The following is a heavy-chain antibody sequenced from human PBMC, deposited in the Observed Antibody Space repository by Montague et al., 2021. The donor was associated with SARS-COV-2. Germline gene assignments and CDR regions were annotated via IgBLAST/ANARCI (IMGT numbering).Heavy chain of an antibody. Sequence: SLRLSCAASGFTFRNYAMIWVRQAPGKGLEWVSGISGSADITYYADSVKGRFTISRDNSKNTLYLQMSSLRAGDTAVYCCAKDREVATGGLYYFDYWGQGTLVTVSS. J-gene: IGHJ4*02. CDR2: ISGSADIT. D-gene: IGHD5-24*01. CDR1: GFTFRNYA. CDR3: AKDREVATGGLYYFDY. V-gene: IGHV3-23*01.